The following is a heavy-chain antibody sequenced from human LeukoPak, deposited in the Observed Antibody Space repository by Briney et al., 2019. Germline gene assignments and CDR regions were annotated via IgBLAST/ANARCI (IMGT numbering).Heavy chain of an antibody. D-gene: IGHD2-21*02. J-gene: IGHJ4*02. CDR2: IYHSGST. CDR3: ASDVIVVVTATTPNYFDY. CDR1: GGSISSGGYY. Sequence: SQTLSLTCTVSGGSISSGGYYWSWIRQPPGKGLEWIGYIYHSGSTYYNPSLKSRVTISVDTSKNQFSLKLSSVTAADTAVYYCASDVIVVVTATTPNYFDYWGQGTLVTVSS. V-gene: IGHV4-30-2*01.